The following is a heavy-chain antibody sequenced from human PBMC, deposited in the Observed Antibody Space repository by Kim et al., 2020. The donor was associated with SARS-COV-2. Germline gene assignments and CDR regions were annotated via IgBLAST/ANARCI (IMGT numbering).Heavy chain of an antibody. D-gene: IGHD6-19*01. Sequence: GGSLRLSCAASGFTVSSNYMSWVRQAPGKGLEWVSVIYSGGSTYYADSVKGRFTISRDNSKNTLYLQMNSLRAEDTAVYYCARDLPAVAGTDSTWGQGTMVTVSS. V-gene: IGHV3-53*01. J-gene: IGHJ3*01. CDR1: GFTVSSNY. CDR3: ARDLPAVAGTDST. CDR2: IYSGGST.